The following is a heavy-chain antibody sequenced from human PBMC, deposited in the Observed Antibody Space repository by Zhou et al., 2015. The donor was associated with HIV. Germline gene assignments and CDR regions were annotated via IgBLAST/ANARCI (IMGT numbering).Heavy chain of an antibody. CDR3: ARGRNLPAALGPDY. Sequence: QVQLLQSGAEVKKPGASVKVSCKASGYTFSTFTVHWVRQAPGQRLEWMGWINGGNGKTRYSQRFQGRVTITRDTSASTAYMELSSLRSEDTAVYYCARGRNLPAALGPDYWGHGTLVTVSS. D-gene: IGHD2-2*01. J-gene: IGHJ4*01. V-gene: IGHV1-3*01. CDR1: GYTFSTFT. CDR2: INGGNGKT.